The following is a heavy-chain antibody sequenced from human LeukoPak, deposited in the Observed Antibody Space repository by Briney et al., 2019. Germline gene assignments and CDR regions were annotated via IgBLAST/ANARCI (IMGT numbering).Heavy chain of an antibody. CDR3: ASEGIAAAGLGAFDI. D-gene: IGHD6-13*01. Sequence: KASETLSLTCTVSGGSISSYYWSWIRQPPGKGLEWIGYIYYSGSTNYNPSLKSRVTISVDTSKNQFSLKLSSVTAADTAVYYCASEGIAAAGLGAFDIWGQGTMVTVSS. CDR1: GGSISSYY. V-gene: IGHV4-59*01. CDR2: IYYSGST. J-gene: IGHJ3*02.